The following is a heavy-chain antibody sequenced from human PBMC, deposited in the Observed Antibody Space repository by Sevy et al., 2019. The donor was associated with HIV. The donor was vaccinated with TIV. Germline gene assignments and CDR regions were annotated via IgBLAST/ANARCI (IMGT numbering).Heavy chain of an antibody. CDR1: GYTFTGYY. D-gene: IGHD2-2*01. CDR2: INPNSGGT. V-gene: IGHV1-2*02. J-gene: IGHJ6*02. CDR3: ARGGYCSSTSCRYYYYYGMDV. Sequence: ASVKVSCKASGYTFTGYYMHWVRQAPGQGLEWMGWINPNSGGTNYAQKFQGRVTMTRDTSYSTAYMELSRLRSDDTAVYYCARGGYCSSTSCRYYYYYGMDVWGQGTTVTVSS.